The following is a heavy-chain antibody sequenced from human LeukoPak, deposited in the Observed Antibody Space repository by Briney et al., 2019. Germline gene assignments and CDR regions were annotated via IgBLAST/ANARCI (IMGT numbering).Heavy chain of an antibody. Sequence: GGPLRLSCAASGFTFSNAWMNWVRQAPGKGLEWVGRIKSKTDGGTTDYAAPVKGRFTISRDDSRHTLYLQVNSLKTEDTAVYYCTTGNWGSFSYWGQGTLVTVSS. D-gene: IGHD7-27*01. CDR3: TTGNWGSFSY. V-gene: IGHV3-15*01. CDR1: GFTFSNAW. J-gene: IGHJ4*02. CDR2: IKSKTDGGTT.